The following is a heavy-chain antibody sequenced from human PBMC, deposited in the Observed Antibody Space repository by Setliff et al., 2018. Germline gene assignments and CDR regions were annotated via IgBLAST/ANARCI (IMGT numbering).Heavy chain of an antibody. CDR1: GNSFTGHF. CDR2: INPNSGGT. V-gene: IGHV1-2*02. J-gene: IGHJ3*02. CDR3: VRDRAAIVVGPPTAAFDI. D-gene: IGHD2-2*01. Sequence: ASVKVSCKVSGNSFTGHFLHWVRQAPGRGLEWMGWINPNSGGTNYAQKFQGRVTMTRDTSISTAYMELSRLRSDDTAMYYCVRDRAAIVVGPPTAAFDIWGQGTMVTVSS.